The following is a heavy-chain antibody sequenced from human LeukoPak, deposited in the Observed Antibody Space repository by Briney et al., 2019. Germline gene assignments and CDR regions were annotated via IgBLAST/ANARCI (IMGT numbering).Heavy chain of an antibody. J-gene: IGHJ1*01. CDR2: ISGSGGST. Sequence: GGSLRLSCAASGFTFSSYAMSWVRQAPGKGLEWVSAISGSGGSTYYADSVKGRFTISRDNSKNTLYLQMNSLRAEDTAVYYCAKHSGSSGWYTYFQHWGQGTLVTVSS. V-gene: IGHV3-23*01. CDR3: AKHSGSSGWYTYFQH. CDR1: GFTFSSYA. D-gene: IGHD6-19*01.